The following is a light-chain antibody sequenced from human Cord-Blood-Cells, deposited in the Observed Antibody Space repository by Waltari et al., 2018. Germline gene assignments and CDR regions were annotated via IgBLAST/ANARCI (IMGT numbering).Light chain of an antibody. CDR2: EDN. J-gene: IGLJ3*02. CDR3: QSYDSSNWV. V-gene: IGLV6-57*01. CDR1: SGSIASNY. Sequence: NFMLTQPHSVSESPGKTVTISCTRSSGSIASNYVTWYQQRPGSYPTTVIYEDNQRPSGVPDRFSGSIDSSSNSASLTISGLKTEDEADYYCQSYDSSNWVFGGGTKLTVL.